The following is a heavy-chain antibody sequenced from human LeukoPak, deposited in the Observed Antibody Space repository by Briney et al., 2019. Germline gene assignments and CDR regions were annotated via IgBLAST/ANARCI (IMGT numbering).Heavy chain of an antibody. CDR2: ISSSSSTI. D-gene: IGHD6-13*01. CDR1: GFTFSSYS. Sequence: GGSLRLSCAASGFTFSSYSMNWVRQAPGKGLEWVSYISSSSSTIYYADSVKGRFTISRDNAKNSLYLQMNSLRAEDTAVYYCAREMRPHTAAGTPAFDYWGQGTLVTVSS. CDR3: AREMRPHTAAGTPAFDY. J-gene: IGHJ4*02. V-gene: IGHV3-48*04.